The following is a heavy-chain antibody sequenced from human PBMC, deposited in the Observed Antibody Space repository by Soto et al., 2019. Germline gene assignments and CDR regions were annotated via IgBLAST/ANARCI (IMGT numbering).Heavy chain of an antibody. CDR2: ISGSGGST. Sequence: GGSLRLSCAASGFTFSSYAMSWVRQAPGKGLEWVSAISGSGGSTYYADSVKGRFTISRDNSKNTLYLQMNSLRAEDTAVYYCAKEVGRRDCSGGSCYSWADAFDIWGQGTMVTVSS. V-gene: IGHV3-23*01. CDR3: AKEVGRRDCSGGSCYSWADAFDI. CDR1: GFTFSSYA. J-gene: IGHJ3*02. D-gene: IGHD2-15*01.